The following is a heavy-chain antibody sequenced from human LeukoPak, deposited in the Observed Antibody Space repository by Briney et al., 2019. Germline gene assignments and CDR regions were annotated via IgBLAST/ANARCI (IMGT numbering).Heavy chain of an antibody. CDR2: IYTSGST. D-gene: IGHD3-3*01. V-gene: IGHV4-61*02. CDR1: GGSISSGSYY. J-gene: IGHJ4*02. CDR3: ARGTWRYYFDY. Sequence: PSETLSLTCTVSGGSISSGSYYSRWIRQPAGKGLEWIGRIYTSGSTNYNPSLKSRVTISVDTSKNQFSLKLSSVTAADTAVYYCARGTWRYYFDYWGQGTLVTVSS.